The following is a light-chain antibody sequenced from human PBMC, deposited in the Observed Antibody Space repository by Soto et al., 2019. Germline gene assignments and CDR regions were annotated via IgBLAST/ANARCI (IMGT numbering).Light chain of an antibody. CDR1: QSLSSN. CDR3: QQRSNWPYT. CDR2: GTS. J-gene: IGKJ2*01. Sequence: EIVMTQSPATLSVSPGGRATLSCRASQSLSSNLAWYQQRPGQAPRLLMYGTSTRATGFPARFSGSGSGTEYTLTISSLQSEDFAVYYCQQRSNWPYTFGQGTKLEIK. V-gene: IGKV3-15*01.